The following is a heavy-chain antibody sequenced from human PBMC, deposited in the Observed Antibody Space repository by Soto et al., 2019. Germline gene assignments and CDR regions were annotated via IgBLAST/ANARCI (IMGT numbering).Heavy chain of an antibody. CDR1: GFTFSNYG. V-gene: IGHV3-33*01. D-gene: IGHD3-10*01. J-gene: IGHJ4*02. CDR2: IWYDGSNK. CDR3: ASALETGDY. Sequence: QVQLVESGGGVVQPGRSLRLSCVASGFTFSNYGMHWVRQAPGKGPEWVAVIWYDGSNKDYADSVKGRFTTSRDNSRNTLYLQMHSLRAEDTAVYYCASALETGDYWGQGTLVTVSS.